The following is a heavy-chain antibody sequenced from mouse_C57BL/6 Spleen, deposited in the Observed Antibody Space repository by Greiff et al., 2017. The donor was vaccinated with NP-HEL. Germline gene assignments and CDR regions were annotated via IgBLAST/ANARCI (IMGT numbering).Heavy chain of an antibody. J-gene: IGHJ2*01. CDR2: ISSGSSTI. V-gene: IGHV5-17*01. D-gene: IGHD4-1*01. Sequence: EVMLVESGGGLVKPGGSLKLSCAASGFTFSDYGMHWVRQAPEKGLEWVAYISSGSSTIYYADTVKGRFTISRDNAKNTLFLQMTSLRSEDTAMYYCARLGNWNFDYWGQGTTLTVSS. CDR1: GFTFSDYG. CDR3: ARLGNWNFDY.